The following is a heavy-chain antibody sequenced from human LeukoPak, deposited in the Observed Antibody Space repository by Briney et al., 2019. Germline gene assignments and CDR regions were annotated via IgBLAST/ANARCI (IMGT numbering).Heavy chain of an antibody. V-gene: IGHV3-30*18. J-gene: IGHJ4*02. Sequence: PGGSLRLSCAASGFKFSSYTMNWVRQAPGKGLEWVAVISYDGSNKYYADSVKGRFTISRDNSKNTLYLQMNSLRAEDTAVYYCAKDEAYGGNPKPAPFDYWGQGTLVTVSS. CDR2: ISYDGSNK. CDR1: GFKFSSYT. CDR3: AKDEAYGGNPKPAPFDY. D-gene: IGHD4-23*01.